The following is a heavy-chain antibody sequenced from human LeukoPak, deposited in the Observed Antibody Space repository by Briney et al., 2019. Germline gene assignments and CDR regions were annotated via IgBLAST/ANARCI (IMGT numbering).Heavy chain of an antibody. J-gene: IGHJ5*02. CDR1: GFPFSDYLL. D-gene: IGHD3-10*01. CDR3: ARVITMVRGVIIPSFSWFDP. V-gene: IGHV4-4*02. CDR2: IYHSGST. Sequence: PGGSLRLSCFASGFPFSDYLLTWVRQPPGKGLEWIGEIYHSGSTNYNPSLKSRVTISVDKSKNQFSLKLSSVTAADTAVYYCARVITMVRGVIIPSFSWFDPWGQGTLVTVSS.